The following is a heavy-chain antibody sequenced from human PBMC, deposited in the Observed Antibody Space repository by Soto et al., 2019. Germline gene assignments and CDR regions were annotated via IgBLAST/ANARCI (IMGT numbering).Heavy chain of an antibody. D-gene: IGHD2-21*02. V-gene: IGHV3-7*03. Sequence: GGSLRLSCVVSGFTFSSNWMNWVRLAPGKGPEWVASMKEDGSVKDYAESAKGRFTISRDNAKNSLYLEMNSLTAEDTAVYYCVKNGDWSFESWGQGTLVTVSS. CDR1: GFTFSSNW. CDR3: VKNGDWSFES. CDR2: MKEDGSVK. J-gene: IGHJ4*02.